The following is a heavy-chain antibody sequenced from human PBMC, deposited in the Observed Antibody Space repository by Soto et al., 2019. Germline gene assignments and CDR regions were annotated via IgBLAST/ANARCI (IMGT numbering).Heavy chain of an antibody. CDR1: GFTFSSYA. CDR3: AKGPPLRDYDRYAFDI. J-gene: IGHJ3*02. D-gene: IGHD3-22*01. CDR2: ISGSGGST. V-gene: IGHV3-23*01. Sequence: GGSLSLSCAAAGFTFSSYAMRWVRQSPGKGLEWVSAISGSGGSTYYADSVKGRFTISRDNSKNTLYLQMNSLRAEDTAVYYCAKGPPLRDYDRYAFDIWGQGTMVTVSS.